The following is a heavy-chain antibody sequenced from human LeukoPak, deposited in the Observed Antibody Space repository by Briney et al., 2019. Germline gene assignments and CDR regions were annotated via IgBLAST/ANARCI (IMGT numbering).Heavy chain of an antibody. D-gene: IGHD5-18*01. CDR2: VYQSGTT. Sequence: PSETLSLTCTVSGFSIGSGHYWGWVRQPSGAGLEWIGSVYQSGTTYYNPSLKSRVTTSVDMSKNQFSLRLRPVTAADTAVYYCARIFIRNGYSSYFDCWGQGTLVTVSS. V-gene: IGHV4-38-2*02. CDR1: GFSIGSGHY. J-gene: IGHJ4*02. CDR3: ARIFIRNGYSSYFDC.